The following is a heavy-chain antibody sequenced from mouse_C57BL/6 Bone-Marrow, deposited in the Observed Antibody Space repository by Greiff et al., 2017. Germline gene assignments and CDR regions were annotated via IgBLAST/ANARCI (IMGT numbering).Heavy chain of an antibody. CDR1: GYNFTSYW. J-gene: IGHJ1*03. CDR3: ARPYYSNYWYFDV. D-gene: IGHD2-5*01. CDR2: IYPGSGST. Sequence: QVQLQQPGAELVKPGASVKMSCKASGYNFTSYWITWVKQRPGQGLEWIGDIYPGSGSTNYNETFKSKATLTVDTSSSTAYMQLSSLTSEDSAVYYCARPYYSNYWYFDVWGTGTTVTVSS. V-gene: IGHV1-55*01.